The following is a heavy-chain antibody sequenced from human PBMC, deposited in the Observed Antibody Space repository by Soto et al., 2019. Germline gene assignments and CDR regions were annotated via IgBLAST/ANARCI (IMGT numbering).Heavy chain of an antibody. Sequence: GESLKISCKGSGYSFTSYWIGWVRQMPGKGLEWMGIIYPGDSDTRYSPSFQGQVTISADKSISTAYLQWSSLKASDTAMYYCSRQAADTNYYYYGMDVWGQGTTVTVSS. CDR2: IYPGDSDT. CDR1: GYSFTSYW. V-gene: IGHV5-51*01. CDR3: SRQAADTNYYYYGMDV. J-gene: IGHJ6*02. D-gene: IGHD6-25*01.